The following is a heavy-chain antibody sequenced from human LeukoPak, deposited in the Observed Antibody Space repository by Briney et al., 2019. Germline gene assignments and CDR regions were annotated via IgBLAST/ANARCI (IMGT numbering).Heavy chain of an antibody. CDR1: GYTFTSYY. J-gene: IGHJ6*03. Sequence: ASVKVSCKASGYTFTSYYMHWVRQAPGQGLKWMGIINPSAGSTSYAQKFQGRVTMTRDTSTSTVYMELSSLRSEDTAVYYCARDLSRRGLYSSSSDYYYMDVWGKGTTVTVSS. D-gene: IGHD6-6*01. V-gene: IGHV1-46*01. CDR2: INPSAGST. CDR3: ARDLSRRGLYSSSSDYYYMDV.